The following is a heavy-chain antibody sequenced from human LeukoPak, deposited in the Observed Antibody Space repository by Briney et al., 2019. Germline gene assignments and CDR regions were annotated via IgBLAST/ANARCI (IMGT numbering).Heavy chain of an antibody. CDR3: ACRTNDAFDI. CDR1: GGSISSYY. Sequence: SETLSLTCTVSGGSISSYYWSWIRQPPGRGLEWIGYIYYSGCTNYNPSLKSRVTISVDTSKNQFSLKLSSVTAADTAVYYCACRTNDAFDIWGQGTRVTVSS. V-gene: IGHV4-59*08. J-gene: IGHJ3*02. CDR2: IYYSGCT. D-gene: IGHD1-14*01.